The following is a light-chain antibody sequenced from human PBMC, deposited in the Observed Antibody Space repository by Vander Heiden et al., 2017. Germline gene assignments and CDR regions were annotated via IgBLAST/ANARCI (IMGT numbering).Light chain of an antibody. CDR2: EGS. Sequence: QSALTQPASVSGSPGQSITLSCPGTSRDVGSYNLVSWYQQHPGNAPKLMIYEGSKRPAGVANRFSGSKSGTTASLTISGLQAEDEADYYCCSYAGSSTWVFGGGTKLTVL. V-gene: IGLV2-23*01. CDR1: SRDVGSYNL. J-gene: IGLJ3*02. CDR3: CSYAGSSTWV.